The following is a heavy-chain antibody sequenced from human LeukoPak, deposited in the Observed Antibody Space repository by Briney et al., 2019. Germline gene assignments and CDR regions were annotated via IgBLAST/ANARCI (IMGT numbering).Heavy chain of an antibody. V-gene: IGHV3-30*18. CDR1: GFTFSSYG. CDR2: ISYDGSNK. CDR3: AKGGARGYCSGGSCRDFDY. D-gene: IGHD2-15*01. Sequence: GGSLRLSCAASGFTFSSYGMHWVRQAPGKGLEWVAVISYDGSNKYYADSVKGRFTISRDNSKNTLYLQMNSLRAEDTAVYYCAKGGARGYCSGGSCRDFDYWGQGTLVTVSS. J-gene: IGHJ4*02.